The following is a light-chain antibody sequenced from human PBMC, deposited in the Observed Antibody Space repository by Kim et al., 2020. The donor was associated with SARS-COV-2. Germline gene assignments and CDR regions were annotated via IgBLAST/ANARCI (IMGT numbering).Light chain of an antibody. CDR3: TSFATRLWV. Sequence: QSALTQPASVSGSPGQPITIFCTGTSGDYVSWYQHHPGKVPKLLIYDVNKRPSGVSYRFSASKSGNTASLTISGLQAEDEADYYCTSFATRLWVFGTGTKVTVL. CDR2: DVN. CDR1: SGDY. V-gene: IGLV2-14*03. J-gene: IGLJ1*01.